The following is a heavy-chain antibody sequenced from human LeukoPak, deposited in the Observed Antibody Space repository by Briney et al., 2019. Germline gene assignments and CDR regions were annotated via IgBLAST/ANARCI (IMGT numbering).Heavy chain of an antibody. CDR2: INPSGDGT. V-gene: IGHV1-46*01. D-gene: IGHD3-10*01. CDR1: GYTFTGYY. Sequence: ASVKVSCKASGYTFTGYYMHWVRQAPGQGLEWMGIINPSGDGTSYAQKFQGRVTMTRDTSTTTVYMALGSLRSEDTAVYYCARGPSSGAYFDYWGQGTLVTVSS. CDR3: ARGPSSGAYFDY. J-gene: IGHJ4*02.